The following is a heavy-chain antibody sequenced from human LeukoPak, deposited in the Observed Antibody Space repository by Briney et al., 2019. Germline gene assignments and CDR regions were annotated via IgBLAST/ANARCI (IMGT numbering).Heavy chain of an antibody. Sequence: SETLSLTCTVSGGSISSHYYWIWIRQPPGKGLEWIGSIYYSGSSYYNPSLKSRVTISVDTSKNQFSLKLSSLTAAETAVYYCARQYGSGSAYTPVVDLWGQGTLVTVSS. J-gene: IGHJ4*02. D-gene: IGHD3-10*01. CDR2: IYYSGSS. CDR3: ARQYGSGSAYTPVVDL. V-gene: IGHV4-39*01. CDR1: GGSISSHYY.